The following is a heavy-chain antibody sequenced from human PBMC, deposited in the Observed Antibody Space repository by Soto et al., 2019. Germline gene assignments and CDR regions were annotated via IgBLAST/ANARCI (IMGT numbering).Heavy chain of an antibody. Sequence: QVQLVQSGAEVKKPGSSVKVSCKASGGTFSSYAISWVRQAPGQGLEWMGGIIPIFGTANYAQKFQGRGRGGGGGGGGGGGGGGGGGGGGGTGVDYCAREGRITMVRGVADWFDPWGQGTLVTVSS. CDR1: GGTFSSYA. J-gene: IGHJ5*02. CDR2: IIPIFGTA. V-gene: IGHV1-69*01. D-gene: IGHD3-10*01. CDR3: AREGRITMVRGVADWFDP.